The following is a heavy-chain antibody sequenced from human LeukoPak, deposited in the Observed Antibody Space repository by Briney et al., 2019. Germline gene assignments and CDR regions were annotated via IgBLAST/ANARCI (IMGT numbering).Heavy chain of an antibody. J-gene: IGHJ1*01. CDR2: IKQDGSEK. Sequence: GGSLRLSCAASGFTFSSYGMHWVRQAPGKGLEWVANIKQDGSEKYYVDSVKGRFTISRDNAKNSLYLQMNGLRAEDTAVYYCARDRAFYYDSSGSAREYFQHWGQGTLVTVSS. CDR3: ARDRAFYYDSSGSAREYFQH. CDR1: GFTFSSYG. V-gene: IGHV3-7*01. D-gene: IGHD3-22*01.